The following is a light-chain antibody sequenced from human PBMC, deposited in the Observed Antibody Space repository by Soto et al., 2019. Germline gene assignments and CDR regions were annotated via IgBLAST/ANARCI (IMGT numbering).Light chain of an antibody. Sequence: EIVLTQSPATLSLSPVERATLSCRASQSVSSYLAWYQQKPGQAPRLLIYDASNRATGIPARFSGSGSGTDFTLTISSLEPEDFAVYYCQQRSNWPPLTFGGGTKGDIK. CDR2: DAS. CDR1: QSVSSY. CDR3: QQRSNWPPLT. V-gene: IGKV3-11*01. J-gene: IGKJ4*01.